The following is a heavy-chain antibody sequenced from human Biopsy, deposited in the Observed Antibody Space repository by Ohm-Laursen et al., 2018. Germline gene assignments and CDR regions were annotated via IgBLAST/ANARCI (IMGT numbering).Heavy chain of an antibody. V-gene: IGHV4-59*02. Sequence: SDTLSLTCTVSGDSVTKYYWSWIRQPPGKGLEWIGHIYYSVMTNYNPSLQSRVSISVDTSRNQVSLTLSSVTAADTAVYYCARESGILNYGNFKYYHYYGMDVWGQGTKVTVSS. CDR1: GDSVTKYY. J-gene: IGHJ6*02. CDR2: IYYSVMT. CDR3: ARESGILNYGNFKYYHYYGMDV. D-gene: IGHD4-11*01.